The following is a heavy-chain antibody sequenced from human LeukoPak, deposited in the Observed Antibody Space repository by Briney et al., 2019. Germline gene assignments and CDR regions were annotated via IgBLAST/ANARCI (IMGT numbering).Heavy chain of an antibody. J-gene: IGHJ3*02. Sequence: PGGSLRLSCAASGFTFSSAWMSWVRQAPGNGLEWVAHINQDGSEKYYVDSVKGRVTISRDKAKNSLYLQMSSLRADDTAVYYCARDHCTGAGCQGRDAFDIWGQGTVVTVSS. CDR1: GFTFSSAW. V-gene: IGHV3-7*01. CDR2: INQDGSEK. D-gene: IGHD2-8*02. CDR3: ARDHCTGAGCQGRDAFDI.